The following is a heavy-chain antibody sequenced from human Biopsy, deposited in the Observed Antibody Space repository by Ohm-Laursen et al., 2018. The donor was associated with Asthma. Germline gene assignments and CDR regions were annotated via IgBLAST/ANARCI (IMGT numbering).Heavy chain of an antibody. D-gene: IGHD7-27*01. CDR2: IYYSGSA. CDR1: GASIMSTNY. J-gene: IGHJ4*02. Sequence: TLSLTCTVSGASIMSTNYWGWIRQPPGKRLEWLGSIYYSGSAYYNPSVKSRLSLSVDTSKSLFSLKLSSVTAADTAVYYCARHWDWGSFFDYWGQGTPVTVSS. V-gene: IGHV4-39*01. CDR3: ARHWDWGSFFDY.